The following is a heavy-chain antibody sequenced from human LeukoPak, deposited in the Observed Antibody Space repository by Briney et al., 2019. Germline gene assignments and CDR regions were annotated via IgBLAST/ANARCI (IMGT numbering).Heavy chain of an antibody. CDR3: ARTYSSSWYKYYFDY. J-gene: IGHJ4*02. Sequence: PGGSLRLSCAASGFTFSSYSMNWVRQAPGKGLEWVSSISSSSSYIYYADSVKGRFTISRDNAKNSLYLQMNSLRAEDTAVYYCARTYSSSWYKYYFDYWGQGTLVTVSS. CDR1: GFTFSSYS. D-gene: IGHD6-13*01. CDR2: ISSSSSYI. V-gene: IGHV3-21*01.